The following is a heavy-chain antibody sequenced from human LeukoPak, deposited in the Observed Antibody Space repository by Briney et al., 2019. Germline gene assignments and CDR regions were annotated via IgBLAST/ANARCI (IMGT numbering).Heavy chain of an antibody. CDR1: GGSIIDYY. V-gene: IGHV4-59*01. Sequence: SETLSLTCTVSGGSIIDYYWSWVRQPPGKGLEHIGHIYYTGRTTYNPSLKSRVTMSVDTSNNQFSLKLSSVTAADTAVYFCARFSVLGDSAAYYLNYWGRGTLVTVSS. J-gene: IGHJ4*02. CDR3: ARFSVLGDSAAYYLNY. CDR2: IYYTGRT. D-gene: IGHD3-9*01.